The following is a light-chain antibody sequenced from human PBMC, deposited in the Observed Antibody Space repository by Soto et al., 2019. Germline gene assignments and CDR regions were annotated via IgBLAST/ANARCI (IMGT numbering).Light chain of an antibody. CDR3: QQYYSYPLT. CDR2: AAS. Sequence: AIRMTQSPSSFSASTGDRVTITCRASQGISSYLAWYQQKPGKAPKLLIYAASTLQSGVPSRFSGSGSGTDFTLTISCLQSEDFATYYCQQYYSYPLTFGHGTRLGIK. J-gene: IGKJ5*01. CDR1: QGISSY. V-gene: IGKV1-8*01.